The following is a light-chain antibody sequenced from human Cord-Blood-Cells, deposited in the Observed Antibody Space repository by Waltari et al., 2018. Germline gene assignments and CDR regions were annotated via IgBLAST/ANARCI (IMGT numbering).Light chain of an antibody. V-gene: IGKV3-11*01. CDR2: DAS. CDR1: QSVSSY. Sequence: EIVFTQSPATLSWSPGERATLSCRASQSVSSYLAWYQQNPDQAPRLLIYDASNRATGIPARFSGSGSETDFTLTISSLEPEDFAVYYCQQRSNWPPLTFGGGTKVEIK. J-gene: IGKJ4*01. CDR3: QQRSNWPPLT.